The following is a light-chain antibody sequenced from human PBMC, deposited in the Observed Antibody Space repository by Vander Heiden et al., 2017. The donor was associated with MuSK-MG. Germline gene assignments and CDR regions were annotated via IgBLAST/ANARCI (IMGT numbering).Light chain of an antibody. Sequence: QSALTQPRSVSGSPGQSVTISCTGTSSDVGGYKYVSWYQQHPGKAPKLMIYDVSKRPSGVPDRFSGSKSGNTASLTISGLQAEDEADDYCCSYAGSYSFVFGTGTKVTVL. V-gene: IGLV2-11*01. CDR1: SSDVGGYKY. CDR3: CSYAGSYSFV. CDR2: DVS. J-gene: IGLJ1*01.